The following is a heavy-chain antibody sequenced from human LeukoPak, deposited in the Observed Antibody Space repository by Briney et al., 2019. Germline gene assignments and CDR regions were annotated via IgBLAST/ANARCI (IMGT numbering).Heavy chain of an antibody. CDR2: IKEDGSKK. J-gene: IGHJ4*02. D-gene: IGHD1-20*01. CDR3: AKMRITGSKPDCFDY. Sequence: GGSLRLSCAASKFRFSSYWMSWVRQAPGQGLEWVAIIKEDGSKKYYVDSVKGRFTISRDNAGDSLSLQVNGLRAEDTAVYYCAKMRITGSKPDCFDYWGQGALVTVSS. V-gene: IGHV3-7*01. CDR1: KFRFSSYW.